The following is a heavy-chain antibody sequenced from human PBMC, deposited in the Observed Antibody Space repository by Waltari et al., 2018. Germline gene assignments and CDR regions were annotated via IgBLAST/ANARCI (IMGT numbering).Heavy chain of an antibody. D-gene: IGHD2-15*01. Sequence: EVQLVESGGGLVQPGRSLRLSCAASGFTFDDYAMHWVRQAPGKGLEWVSGISWNSGSIGYADSVKGRFTISRDNAKNSLYLQVNSLRAEDMALYYCAKDHAATLAYYMDVWGKGTTVTISS. V-gene: IGHV3-9*03. J-gene: IGHJ6*03. CDR1: GFTFDDYA. CDR2: ISWNSGSI. CDR3: AKDHAATLAYYMDV.